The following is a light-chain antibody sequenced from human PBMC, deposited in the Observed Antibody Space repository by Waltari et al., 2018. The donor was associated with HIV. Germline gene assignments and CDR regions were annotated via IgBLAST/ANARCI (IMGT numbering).Light chain of an antibody. CDR2: KDN. CDR1: SLSKQH. V-gene: IGLV3-25*03. CDR3: QSSDTSGTSVI. Sequence: SSDLTQPPSVSVSPGQTATITCSGASLSKQHTSWYKQRPGQAPVLLISKDNKRPSGIPERFSGSTSGTTVTLAISRVQPDDEADYYCQSSDTSGTSVIFGGGTKLTVL. J-gene: IGLJ2*01.